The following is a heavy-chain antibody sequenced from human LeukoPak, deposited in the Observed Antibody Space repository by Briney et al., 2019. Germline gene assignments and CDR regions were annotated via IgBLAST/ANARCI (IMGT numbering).Heavy chain of an antibody. V-gene: IGHV3-23*01. CDR3: AKYPRHCGGDCYSDFDS. CDR1: GFTFSLYA. CDR2: ISGSGGNT. Sequence: GGSLRLSCAASGFTFSLYAMSWVRQAPGKGLEWVSAISGSGGNTNYADSVKGRFTISRDNSKNTLFLQMNSLRAEDTAVYYCAKYPRHCGGDCYSDFDSWGQGTLVTVSS. D-gene: IGHD2-21*02. J-gene: IGHJ4*02.